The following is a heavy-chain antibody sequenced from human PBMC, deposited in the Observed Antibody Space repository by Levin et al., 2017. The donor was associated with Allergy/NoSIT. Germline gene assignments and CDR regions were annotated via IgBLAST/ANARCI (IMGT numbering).Heavy chain of an antibody. J-gene: IGHJ6*02. CDR1: GFTFSSYW. CDR3: ARDYDFWISYGTYHYGMDV. V-gene: IGHV3-74*01. D-gene: IGHD3-3*01. CDR2: VKSDGSTT. Sequence: GGSLRLSCAASGFTFSSYWMHWVRQAPGKGLVCVSRVKSDGSTTTYADSVKGRFTIPRDNAKNTLSLQMNSLRVEDTAVYYCARDYDFWISYGTYHYGMDVWGQGTTVTVSS.